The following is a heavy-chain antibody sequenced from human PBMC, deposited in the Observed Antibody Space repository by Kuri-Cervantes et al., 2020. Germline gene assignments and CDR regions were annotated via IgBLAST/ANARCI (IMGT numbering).Heavy chain of an antibody. J-gene: IGHJ6*01. CDR1: GGSISSGSYY. Sequence: SETLSLTCTGSGGSISSGSYYWSWILQPAGKGLEWIVRIYTSGSNNYNPSHKSRVTISVDRSKNQFSLKMSSVTAADTAVYYCARGVTMVLGVRLYYYYGMDVWGQGTTVTVSS. CDR3: ARGVTMVLGVRLYYYYGMDV. CDR2: IYTSGSN. D-gene: IGHD3-10*01. V-gene: IGHV4-61*02.